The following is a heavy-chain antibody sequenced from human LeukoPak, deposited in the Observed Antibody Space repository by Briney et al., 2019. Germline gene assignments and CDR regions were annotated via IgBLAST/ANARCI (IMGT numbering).Heavy chain of an antibody. Sequence: GGSLRLSCAASGFTFSSYSMNWVRQAPGKGLEWVSYISSSSSTIYYADSVKGRFTISRDNAKNSLYLQMNSLRAEDTAVYYCASLPYYYDSSGYGAFDIWGQGTMVTASS. CDR2: ISSSSSTI. CDR1: GFTFSSYS. D-gene: IGHD3-22*01. V-gene: IGHV3-48*04. J-gene: IGHJ3*02. CDR3: ASLPYYYDSSGYGAFDI.